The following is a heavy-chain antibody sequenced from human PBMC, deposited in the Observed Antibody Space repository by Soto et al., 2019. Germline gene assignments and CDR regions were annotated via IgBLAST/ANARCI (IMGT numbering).Heavy chain of an antibody. J-gene: IGHJ4*02. Sequence: QPGGSLRLSCAASGFSFTTYGLHWVRQAPGKGLEWVAVIWYDGSKTYYADSVKGRFTISRDNSKNTLYLQMNSVRVEDTAMYYCVKDHCGGDCYSNPYFDYWGQGTLVTVSS. CDR3: VKDHCGGDCYSNPYFDY. CDR2: IWYDGSKT. D-gene: IGHD2-21*02. V-gene: IGHV3-33*06. CDR1: GFSFTTYG.